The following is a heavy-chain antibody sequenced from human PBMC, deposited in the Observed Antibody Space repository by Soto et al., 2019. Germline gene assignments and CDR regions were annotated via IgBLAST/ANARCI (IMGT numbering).Heavy chain of an antibody. CDR3: ARSPLIYGEVGYYGMDV. V-gene: IGHV4-31*03. D-gene: IGHD4-17*01. Sequence: SETLSLTCSVSGASIGSGGYYWIWIRQLPGKGLEWIGYSYSSGSAYYSPSLKSRVTISVDKSKNHFSLKLSSVTAADTAVYYCARSPLIYGEVGYYGMDVWGQGTTVTVSS. CDR2: SYSSGSA. CDR1: GASIGSGGYY. J-gene: IGHJ6*02.